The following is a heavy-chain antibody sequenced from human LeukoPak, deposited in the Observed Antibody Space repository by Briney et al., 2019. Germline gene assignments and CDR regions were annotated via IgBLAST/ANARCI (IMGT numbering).Heavy chain of an antibody. Sequence: GGYLRLYCAAYGFTFSNAWMSWVRKAPGKGREWVGRIKSKTDGGTTDYAAPVKGRFTISRDDSKNTLYVQMNSLKTEDTAVYYCTTGPYDYGSGTYYHWGQGTLVTVSS. D-gene: IGHD3-10*01. CDR3: TTGPYDYGSGTYYH. CDR1: GFTFSNAW. CDR2: IKSKTDGGTT. J-gene: IGHJ4*02. V-gene: IGHV3-15*01.